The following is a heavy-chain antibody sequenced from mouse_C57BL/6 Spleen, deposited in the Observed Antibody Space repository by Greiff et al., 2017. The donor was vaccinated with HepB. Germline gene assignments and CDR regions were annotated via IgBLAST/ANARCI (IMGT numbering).Heavy chain of an antibody. CDR3: ARDLYQSYAMDY. J-gene: IGHJ4*01. V-gene: IGHV5-4*01. Sequence: EVQRVESGGGLVKPGGSLKLSCAASGFTFSSYAMSWVRQTPDKRLEWVATISDGGSYTYYPDNVKGRFTISRDNAKNNLYLQMSHLKSEDTAMYYCARDLYQSYAMDYWGQGTSVTVSS. D-gene: IGHD2-1*01. CDR2: ISDGGSYT. CDR1: GFTFSSYA.